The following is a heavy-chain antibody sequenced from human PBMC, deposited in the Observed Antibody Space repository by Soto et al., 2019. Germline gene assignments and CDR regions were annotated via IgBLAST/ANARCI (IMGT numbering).Heavy chain of an antibody. CDR2: ISGSGVTT. Sequence: GGSLRLSCAASGFTFSSYTMSWVRQAPGKGLEWVSGISGSGVTTYYADSVKGRFTISRDNSENTLYLQMNSLRAEDTALYYCAKDHGPWGQGTLVTVSA. CDR1: GFTFSSYT. V-gene: IGHV3-23*01. J-gene: IGHJ5*02. CDR3: AKDHGP.